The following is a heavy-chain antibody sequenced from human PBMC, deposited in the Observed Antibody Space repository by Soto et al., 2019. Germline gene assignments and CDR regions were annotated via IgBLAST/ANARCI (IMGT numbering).Heavy chain of an antibody. Sequence: QPGGSLRLSCGASGPTFSSYWMQWVRQAPGKGLVWVSDINGDGSSTNYADSVKGRFTISRDNAKNTLYLQMNSLRAEDTAVYYCARSPGGYYIDWGQGTMVTVSS. CDR1: GPTFSSYW. V-gene: IGHV3-74*01. J-gene: IGHJ3*01. CDR2: INGDGSST. D-gene: IGHD3-9*01. CDR3: ARSPGGYYID.